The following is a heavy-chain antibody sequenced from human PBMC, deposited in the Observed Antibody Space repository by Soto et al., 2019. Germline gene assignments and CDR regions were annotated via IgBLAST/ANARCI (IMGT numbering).Heavy chain of an antibody. CDR3: ARDRVPVTTVTTRYYYGMDV. V-gene: IGHV1-46*01. CDR1: GYTFTSYY. CDR2: INPSGGST. J-gene: IGHJ6*02. Sequence: QVQLVQSGAEVKKPGASVKVSCKASGYTFTSYYMHWVRQAPGQGLEWMGIINPSGGSTSYAQKFQGRLTLTRDTSTSTVYMELSSLRSEDTAVYYCARDRVPVTTVTTRYYYGMDVWGQGTTVTVSS. D-gene: IGHD4-17*01.